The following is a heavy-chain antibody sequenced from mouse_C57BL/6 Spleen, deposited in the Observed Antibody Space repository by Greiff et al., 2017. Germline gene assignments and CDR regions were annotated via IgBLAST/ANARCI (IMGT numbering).Heavy chain of an antibody. Sequence: EVKLMESGGGLVKPGGSLKLSCAASGFTFSSYAMSWVRQTPEKRLEWVATISDGGSYTYYPDNVKGRFTISRDNAKNNLYLQMSHLKSEDTAMYYCARESDYSNFDYFDYWGQGTTLTVSS. J-gene: IGHJ2*01. CDR2: ISDGGSYT. V-gene: IGHV5-4*01. CDR3: ARESDYSNFDYFDY. D-gene: IGHD2-5*01. CDR1: GFTFSSYA.